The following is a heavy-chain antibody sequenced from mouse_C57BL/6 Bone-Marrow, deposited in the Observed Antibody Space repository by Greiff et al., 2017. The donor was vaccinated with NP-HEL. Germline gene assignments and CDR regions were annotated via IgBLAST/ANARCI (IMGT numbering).Heavy chain of an antibody. CDR2: IYPGDGDT. J-gene: IGHJ3*01. CDR1: GYAFSSYW. CDR3: ASSGVYDGYWGFAY. Sequence: QVQLQQSGAELVKPGASVKISCKASGYAFSSYWMNWVKQRPGKGLEWIGQIYPGDGDTNYNGKFKGKATLTADKSSSTAYMQLSSLTSEDSAVYFCASSGVYDGYWGFAYWGQGTLVTVSA. D-gene: IGHD2-3*01. V-gene: IGHV1-80*01.